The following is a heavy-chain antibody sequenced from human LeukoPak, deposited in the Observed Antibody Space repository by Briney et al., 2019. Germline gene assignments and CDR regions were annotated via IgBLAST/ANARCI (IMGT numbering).Heavy chain of an antibody. Sequence: PSETLSLTCTVSGGSISSYYWSWIRQPPGKGLEWIGYIYYSGSTNYNPSLKSRVTISVDTSKNQFSLKLSSVTATDAAVYYCASEYYYDSSGPGDAFDIGGQGTMVTVPS. J-gene: IGHJ3*02. CDR3: ASEYYYDSSGPGDAFDI. V-gene: IGHV4-59*01. CDR2: IYYSGST. CDR1: GGSISSYY. D-gene: IGHD3-22*01.